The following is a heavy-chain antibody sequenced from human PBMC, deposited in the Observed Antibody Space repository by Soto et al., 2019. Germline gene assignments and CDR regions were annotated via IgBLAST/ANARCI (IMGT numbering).Heavy chain of an antibody. CDR1: GFTFSSYG. CDR2: IWYDGNNK. J-gene: IGHJ3*02. V-gene: IGHV3-33*01. Sequence: GGSLRLSCAASGFTFSSYGMHWVRQAPGKGLEWVADIWYDGNNKYYADSVKGRFTLSRDNSKNTLFLQMNRLRAEDTAVYYCARGPYSSGRYVAFDIWGQGTMVTVSS. D-gene: IGHD6-19*01. CDR3: ARGPYSSGRYVAFDI.